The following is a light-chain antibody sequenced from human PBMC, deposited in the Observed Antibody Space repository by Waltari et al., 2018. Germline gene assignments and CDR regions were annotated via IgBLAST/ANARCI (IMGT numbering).Light chain of an antibody. CDR2: KDT. CDR3: QSADQNGHLWI. V-gene: IGLV3-25*03. CDR1: ALPKQY. J-gene: IGLJ2*01. Sequence: SFELTQPPSVSVSPGETARITCSGDALPKQYAYWYRQKPGQAPVVLIYKDTERPSGTPERFSGSTSGTTVMLTISGVQSEDEADYYCQSADQNGHLWIFGGGTKLTVL.